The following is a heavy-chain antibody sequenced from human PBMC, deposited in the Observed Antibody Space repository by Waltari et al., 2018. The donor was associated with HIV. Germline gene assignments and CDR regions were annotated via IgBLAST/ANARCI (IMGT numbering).Heavy chain of an antibody. CDR3: ARARRLFWSGYYPFDY. J-gene: IGHJ4*02. CDR2: INHSGST. D-gene: IGHD3-3*01. CDR1: GGSFSGYY. V-gene: IGHV4-34*01. Sequence: QVQLQQWGAGLLKPSETLSLTCAVYGGSFSGYYWSWIRQPPGKGLEWIGEINHSGSTNQNPSLKSRVTISVDTSKNQFSLKLSSVTAADTAVYYCARARRLFWSGYYPFDYWGQGTLVTVSS.